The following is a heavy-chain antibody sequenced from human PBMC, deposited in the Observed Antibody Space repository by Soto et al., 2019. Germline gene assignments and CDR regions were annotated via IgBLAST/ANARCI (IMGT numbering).Heavy chain of an antibody. V-gene: IGHV3-23*01. CDR1: GFTFSSYA. CDR3: AKSYSSSGRGYFDY. J-gene: IGHJ4*02. CDR2: ISVSGDST. Sequence: EVQLLESGGGLVQPGGSLRLSCAASGFTFSSYAMTWVRQAPGKGLELVSSISVSGDSTYYADSVKGRFTVFRDNANNTLYLQMNSLRADDTAVYYCAKSYSSSGRGYFDYWGQGTLVTVST. D-gene: IGHD6-6*01.